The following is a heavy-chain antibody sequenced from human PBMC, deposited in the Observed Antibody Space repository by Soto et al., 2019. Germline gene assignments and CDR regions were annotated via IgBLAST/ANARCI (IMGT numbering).Heavy chain of an antibody. V-gene: IGHV3-13*01. J-gene: IGHJ6*02. D-gene: IGHD3-9*01. Sequence: GGSLRLSCAASGFTFSSYDMHWVRQATGKGLEWVSAIGTAGDTYYPGSVKGRFTISRENAKNSLYLQMNSLRAEDTAVYYCARGDLYDILTGSYYYGMDVWGQGTTVTVSS. CDR2: IGTAGDT. CDR1: GFTFSSYD. CDR3: ARGDLYDILTGSYYYGMDV.